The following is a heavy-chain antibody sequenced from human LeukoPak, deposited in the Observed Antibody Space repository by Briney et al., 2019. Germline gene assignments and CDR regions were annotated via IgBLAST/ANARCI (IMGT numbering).Heavy chain of an antibody. CDR3: AKDLSLLLWFGELSL. CDR2: ISYDGSNK. D-gene: IGHD3-10*01. CDR1: GFTFSSYG. J-gene: IGHJ4*02. Sequence: PGGSLRLSCAASGFTFSSYGMHWVRQAPGKGLEWVAVISYDGSNKYYADSVKGRFTISRDNSKNTLYLQMNSLRAEDTAVYYCAKDLSLLLWFGELSLWGQGTLVTVSS. V-gene: IGHV3-30*18.